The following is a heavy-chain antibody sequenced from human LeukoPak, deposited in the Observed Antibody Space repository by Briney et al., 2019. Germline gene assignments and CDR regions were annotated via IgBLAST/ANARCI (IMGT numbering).Heavy chain of an antibody. Sequence: SETLSLTCAVSGGSFNDYYWSWVRQPPGKGLEWIGEINHGGSTNYNPSLKSRVTMSVDTSKNQFSLKLRSVTAADTAVYYCARVSYYYDSSGYYYVRWFDPWGQGALVTVSS. CDR1: GGSFNDYY. CDR2: INHGGST. D-gene: IGHD3-22*01. CDR3: ARVSYYYDSSGYYYVRWFDP. J-gene: IGHJ5*02. V-gene: IGHV4-34*01.